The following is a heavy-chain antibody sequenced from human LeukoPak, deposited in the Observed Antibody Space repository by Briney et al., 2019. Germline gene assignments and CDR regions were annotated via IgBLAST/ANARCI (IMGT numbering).Heavy chain of an antibody. CDR2: ISSSSYTI. CDR3: ARESEITMIVTYYYYMDV. J-gene: IGHJ6*03. D-gene: IGHD3-22*01. CDR1: GFTFSSYT. V-gene: IGHV3-48*01. Sequence: GGSLRLSCAASGFTFSSYTMNWVRQAPGKGLEWVSYISSSSYTILSSSYTIYYADSVKGRFTISRDNAKNSLYLQMNSLRAEDTAVYYCARESEITMIVTYYYYMDVWGKGTTVTISS.